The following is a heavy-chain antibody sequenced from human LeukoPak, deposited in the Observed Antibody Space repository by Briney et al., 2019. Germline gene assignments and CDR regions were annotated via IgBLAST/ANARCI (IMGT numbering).Heavy chain of an antibody. V-gene: IGHV1-18*01. CDR3: ARRKPADYNYYYYYYMDV. D-gene: IGHD4-11*01. CDR2: ISAYNGNT. J-gene: IGHJ6*03. Sequence: ASVTVSCKASGYTFTSYGISWVRQAPGQGLEWMGWISAYNGNTNYAQKLQGRVTMTTDTSTSTAYMELRSLRSDDTAVYYCARRKPADYNYYYYYYMDVWGKGTTVTVSS. CDR1: GYTFTSYG.